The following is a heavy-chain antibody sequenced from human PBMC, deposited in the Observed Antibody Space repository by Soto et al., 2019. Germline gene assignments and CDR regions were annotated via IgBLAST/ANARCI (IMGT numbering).Heavy chain of an antibody. Sequence: QVQLVQSGAEVKKPGASVKVSCKASGYTFTSYDSNWVRQATGQGLAWMGWMNPNSGHTGYAQKFNGRVTMTRNTSISTAYMELSSRRSEDTAVYYCARADDSSGYYPWGQGTLVTVSS. CDR3: ARADDSSGYYP. J-gene: IGHJ5*02. CDR2: MNPNSGHT. D-gene: IGHD3-22*01. V-gene: IGHV1-8*01. CDR1: GYTFTSYD.